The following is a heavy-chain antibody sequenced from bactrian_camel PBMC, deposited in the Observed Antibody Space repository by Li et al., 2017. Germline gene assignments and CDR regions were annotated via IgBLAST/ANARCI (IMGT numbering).Heavy chain of an antibody. Sequence: QVQLVESGGGSVQPGGSLTLSCAASGFGNSGYCMGWFRQAPGKEREGVAAITFGGPNTYYADSVKGRFTISQDNAKKTLYLQMNSLSPEDTAIYYCAVDRSDTRCGYGGTWYRRRPPTHIGRWGQGTQVTVS. CDR1: GFGNSGYC. CDR2: ITFGGPNT. J-gene: IGHJ6*01. CDR3: AVDRSDTRCGYGGTWYRRRPPTHIGR. V-gene: IGHV3S1*01. D-gene: IGHD1*01.